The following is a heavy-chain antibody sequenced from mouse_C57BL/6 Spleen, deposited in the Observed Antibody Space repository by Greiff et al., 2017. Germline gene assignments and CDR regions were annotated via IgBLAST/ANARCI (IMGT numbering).Heavy chain of an antibody. CDR2: ISSGSSTI. J-gene: IGHJ3*01. V-gene: IGHV5-17*01. CDR1: GFTFSDYG. Sequence: EVKLVESGGGLVKPGGSLKLSCAASGFTFSDYGMHWVRQAPEKGLEWVAYISSGSSTIYYADTVKGRFTISRDNAKNTLFLQMTSLRSEDTAMXYCAYPSFAYWGQGTLVTVSA. CDR3: AYPSFAY.